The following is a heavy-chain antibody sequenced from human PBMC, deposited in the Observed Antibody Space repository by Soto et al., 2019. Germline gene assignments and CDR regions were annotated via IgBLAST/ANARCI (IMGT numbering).Heavy chain of an antibody. CDR3: ARIYYYDSSGYTFDL. CDR2: INWNGGST. J-gene: IGHJ2*01. D-gene: IGHD3-22*01. CDR1: GFTFDDYG. V-gene: IGHV3-20*04. Sequence: GGSLRLSCAASGFTFDDYGMSWVRQAPGKGLEWVSGINWNGGSTGYADSVKGRFTISRDNAKNSLYLQMNSLRAEDTALYYCARIYYYDSSGYTFDLWGRGTLGTVSS.